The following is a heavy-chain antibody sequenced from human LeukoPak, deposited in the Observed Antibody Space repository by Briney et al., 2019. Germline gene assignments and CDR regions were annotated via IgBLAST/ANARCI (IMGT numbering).Heavy chain of an antibody. J-gene: IGHJ4*02. Sequence: SETLSLTCAVYGGSFSGYYWSWIRQPPGKGLEWIGEINHSGSTNYNPPLKSRVTISVDTSKNQFSLKLSSVTAADTAVYYCASVYNWGQGTLVTVSS. CDR2: INHSGST. D-gene: IGHD5/OR15-5a*01. CDR3: ASVYN. V-gene: IGHV4-34*01. CDR1: GGSFSGYY.